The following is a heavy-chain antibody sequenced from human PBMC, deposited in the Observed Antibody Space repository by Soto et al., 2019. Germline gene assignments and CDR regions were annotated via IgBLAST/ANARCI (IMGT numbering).Heavy chain of an antibody. CDR2: IYYSGST. CDR1: GGSISSGGYY. J-gene: IGHJ1*01. CDR3: ARDGQGYCTNGVCYTYFQH. V-gene: IGHV4-31*03. Sequence: TLSLTCTVSGGSISSGGYYWSWIRQHPGKGLEWIGYIYYSGSTYYNPSLKSRVTISVDTSKNQFSLKLSSVTAADTAVYYCARDGQGYCTNGVCYTYFQHWGQGTLVTVSS. D-gene: IGHD2-8*01.